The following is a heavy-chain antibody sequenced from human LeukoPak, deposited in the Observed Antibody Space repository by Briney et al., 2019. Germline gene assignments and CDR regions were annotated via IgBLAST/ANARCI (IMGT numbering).Heavy chain of an antibody. CDR3: AREYCGGDTCSSFYFDY. V-gene: IGHV3-64*01. CDR1: GFTFSSYA. D-gene: IGHD2-21*01. CDR2: ISSNGGST. Sequence: PGGSLRLSCAASGFTFSSYAMHWVRQAPGKGLEYVSAISSNGGSTYYANSVKGRFTISRDNSKNTLYLQMGSLRAEDMAVYYCAREYCGGDTCSSFYFDYWGQGTLVTVSS. J-gene: IGHJ4*02.